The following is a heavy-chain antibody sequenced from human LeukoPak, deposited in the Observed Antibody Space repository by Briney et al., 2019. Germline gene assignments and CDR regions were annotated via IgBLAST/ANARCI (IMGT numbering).Heavy chain of an antibody. J-gene: IGHJ5*02. CDR3: ARTHCGGGSCDTFDP. V-gene: IGHV4-4*07. CDR2: FYASGTT. D-gene: IGHD2-21*01. Sequence: SATLSLTCNVFGVSSSNYFWSWLRQPAGKGLEWIGRFYASGTTYYNPSLRSRVTLSMDTSKNHFSLKLTSVTAADTAVYYCARTHCGGGSCDTFDPWGQGTLVTVSS. CDR1: GVSSSNYF.